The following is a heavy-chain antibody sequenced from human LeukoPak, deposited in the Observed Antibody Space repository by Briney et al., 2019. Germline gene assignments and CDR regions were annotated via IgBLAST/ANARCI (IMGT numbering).Heavy chain of an antibody. CDR2: FYYSGTT. V-gene: IGHV4-59*01. Sequence: PSETLSLTCIVSGGSISTYYWSWIRRPPGKGLEWIGYFYYSGTTNYNPSLKSRVTISGDTSKNQVSLKLSSVTAADTAVYYCARNRVTIYGDYYYYYGMDVWGQGTTVTVSS. CDR3: ARNRVTIYGDYYYYYGMDV. J-gene: IGHJ6*02. CDR1: GGSISTYY. D-gene: IGHD3-3*01.